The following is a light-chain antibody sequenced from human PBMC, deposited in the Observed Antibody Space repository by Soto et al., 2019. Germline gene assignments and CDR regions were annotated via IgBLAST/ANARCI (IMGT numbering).Light chain of an antibody. J-gene: IGKJ5*01. CDR2: DAS. Sequence: IVLTQSPATLSLSAGERATLSCRASQSVSSYLAWYKQKPGQAPRLLSYDASTRATGIPARFSGSGSGTDFTLTISSLQPEDFETYYCQQRTSWPITFGQGTRLEIK. CDR3: QQRTSWPIT. CDR1: QSVSSY. V-gene: IGKV3-11*01.